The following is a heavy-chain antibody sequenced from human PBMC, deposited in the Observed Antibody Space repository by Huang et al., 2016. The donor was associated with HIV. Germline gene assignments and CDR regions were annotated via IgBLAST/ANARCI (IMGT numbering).Heavy chain of an antibody. J-gene: IGHJ4*02. D-gene: IGHD2-15*01. CDR3: AKESRWFSDFDH. CDR2: ISYDGRRQ. CDR1: GFKLSGFG. V-gene: IGHV3-30*18. Sequence: QVHLVESGGGVVQPGGSLRLSCAASGFKLSGFGMHWGRQAPGPGWEWVAVISYDGRRQFYTDSVKGRFTISRDNSDNTLSLQMKGLRPDDTAVYYCAKESRWFSDFDHWGQGVLVSVSS.